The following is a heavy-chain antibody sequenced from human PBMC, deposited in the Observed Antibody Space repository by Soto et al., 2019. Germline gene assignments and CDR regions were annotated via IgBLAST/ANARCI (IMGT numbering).Heavy chain of an antibody. Sequence: SVKVSCKASGGTFSSYAISWVRQAPGQGLEWMGGIIPIFGTANYAQKFQGRVTIAADESTSTAYMELSSLRSEDTAVYYCASADGGHSSSWYWFDPWGQGTLVTVSS. CDR1: GGTFSSYA. J-gene: IGHJ5*02. V-gene: IGHV1-69*13. D-gene: IGHD6-13*01. CDR3: ASADGGHSSSWYWFDP. CDR2: IIPIFGTA.